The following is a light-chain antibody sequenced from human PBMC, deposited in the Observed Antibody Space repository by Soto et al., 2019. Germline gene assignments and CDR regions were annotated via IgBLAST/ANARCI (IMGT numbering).Light chain of an antibody. CDR3: QQYFSTPLT. CDR2: WAS. CDR1: QSLLFSAHNKTF. J-gene: IGKJ4*01. Sequence: DIVMTQSPDSLAVSLGERATICCKSSQSLLFSAHNKTFLAWYQQKPGQPPKLLVHWASTRESGVPDRFIGSGSETDFTLTISSLQAADVAVYFCQQYFSTPLTFGGGTKVDI. V-gene: IGKV4-1*01.